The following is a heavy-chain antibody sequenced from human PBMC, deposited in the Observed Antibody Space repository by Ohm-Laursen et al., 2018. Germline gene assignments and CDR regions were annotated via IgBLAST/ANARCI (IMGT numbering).Heavy chain of an antibody. Sequence: SLRLSCTASGFTFSSYWMHWVRQGPGKGLEWVSGISWNSGSIGYADSVKGRFTISRDNAKNSLYLQMNSLRAEDAAVYYCARDFSPIAAAGDFDYWGQGTLGTVSS. CDR2: ISWNSGSI. D-gene: IGHD6-13*01. CDR1: GFTFSSYW. CDR3: ARDFSPIAAAGDFDY. J-gene: IGHJ4*02. V-gene: IGHV3-9*01.